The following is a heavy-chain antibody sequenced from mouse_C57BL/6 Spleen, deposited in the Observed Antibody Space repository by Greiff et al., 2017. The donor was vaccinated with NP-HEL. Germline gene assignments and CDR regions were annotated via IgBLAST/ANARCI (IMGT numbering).Heavy chain of an antibody. J-gene: IGHJ3*01. CDR1: GFTFSSYA. CDR2: ISSGGDYI. D-gene: IGHD1-1*01. CDR3: TRERAVVATDWFAY. Sequence: EVKLMESGEGLVKPGGSLKLSCAASGFTFSSYAMSWVRQTPEKRLEWVAYISSGGDYIYYADTVKGRFTISRDNARNTLYLQMSSLKSEDTAMYYGTRERAVVATDWFAYWGQGTLVTVSA. V-gene: IGHV5-9-1*02.